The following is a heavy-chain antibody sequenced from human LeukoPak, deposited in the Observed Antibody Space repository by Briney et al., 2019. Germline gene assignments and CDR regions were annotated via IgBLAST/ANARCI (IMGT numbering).Heavy chain of an antibody. CDR1: GFTFSSYS. CDR3: ARLGRIVGATDYFDY. CDR2: ISSSSSYI. D-gene: IGHD1-26*01. V-gene: IGHV3-21*04. J-gene: IGHJ4*02. Sequence: PGGSLRLSCAASGFTFSSYSMNWVRQAPGKGLEWVSSISSSSSYIYYADSVKGRFTISRDNAKNSLYLQMNSLRAEDTAVYYCARLGRIVGATDYFDYWGQGTLVTVSS.